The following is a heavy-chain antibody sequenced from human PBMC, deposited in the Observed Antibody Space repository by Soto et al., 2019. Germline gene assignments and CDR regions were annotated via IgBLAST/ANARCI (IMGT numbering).Heavy chain of an antibody. CDR1: GGSISSGDYY. D-gene: IGHD2-8*02. CDR3: ARDKITGLFDY. J-gene: IGHJ4*02. V-gene: IGHV4-30-4*01. CDR2: IYYSGST. Sequence: SETLSLTCTVSGGSISSGDYYWSWIRQPPGKGLEWIGYIYYSGSTYYNPSLKSRVTISLDTSKNQFSLKLTSVTAADTAVYYCARDKITGLFDYWGQGTLVTVSS.